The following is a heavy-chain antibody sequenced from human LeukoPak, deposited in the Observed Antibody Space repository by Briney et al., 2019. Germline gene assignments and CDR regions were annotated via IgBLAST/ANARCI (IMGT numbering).Heavy chain of an antibody. CDR3: ARISPTSQMNN. J-gene: IGHJ4*02. CDR2: IYTSGST. Sequence: SETLSLTCTVSGGSISSGSYYWSWIRQPAGKGLEWIGHIYTSGSTNYNPSLKSRVTISVDTSKNQFSLKLSSVSAADTAVYYCARISPTSQMNNWGRGTLVTVSS. D-gene: IGHD1/OR15-1a*01. CDR1: GGSISSGSYY. V-gene: IGHV4-61*09.